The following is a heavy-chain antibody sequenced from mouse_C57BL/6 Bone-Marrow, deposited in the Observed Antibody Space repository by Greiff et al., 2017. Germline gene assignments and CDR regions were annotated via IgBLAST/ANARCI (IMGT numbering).Heavy chain of an antibody. J-gene: IGHJ2*01. Sequence: VKLMESGPGLVAPSQSLSITCTVSGSSLTSYAISWVRQPPGKGLEWLGVIWTGGGTNYNSALKSRLSISKDNSKSQVFLKMNSLQTDDTARYYCARGVYYYGSSYAYFDYWGQGTTLTVSS. CDR1: GSSLTSYA. CDR3: ARGVYYYGSSYAYFDY. D-gene: IGHD1-1*01. CDR2: IWTGGGT. V-gene: IGHV2-9-1*01.